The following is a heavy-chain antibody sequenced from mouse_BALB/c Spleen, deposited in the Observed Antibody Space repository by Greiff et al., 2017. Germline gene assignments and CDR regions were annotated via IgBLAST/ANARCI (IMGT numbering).Heavy chain of an antibody. CDR3: ARHGNYY. D-gene: IGHD2-1*01. V-gene: IGHV5-6*02. J-gene: IGHJ2*01. CDR2: ISSGGSYT. CDR1: GFTFSSYG. Sequence: DVKLVESGGDLVKPGGSLKLSCAASGFTFSSYGMSWVRQTPDKRLEWVATISSGGSYTYYPDSVKGRFTISRDNAKNTLYLQMSSLKSEDTAMYYCARHGNYYWGQGTTLTVSS.